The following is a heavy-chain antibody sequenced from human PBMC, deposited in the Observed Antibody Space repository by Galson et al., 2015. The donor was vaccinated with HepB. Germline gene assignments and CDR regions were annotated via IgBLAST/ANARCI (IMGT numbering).Heavy chain of an antibody. CDR1: GYTFTSYG. J-gene: IGHJ4*01. CDR3: ARDEIEFSYGSTTDY. V-gene: IGHV1-18*01. CDR2: ISAYNGNT. D-gene: IGHD5-18*01. Sequence: SVKVSCKASGYTFTSYGISWVRQAPGQGLEWMGWISAYNGNTNYAQKLQGRVTMTTDTSTITAYMELRSLRSDDTAVYYCARDEIEFSYGSTTDYWGHGTLVTVSS.